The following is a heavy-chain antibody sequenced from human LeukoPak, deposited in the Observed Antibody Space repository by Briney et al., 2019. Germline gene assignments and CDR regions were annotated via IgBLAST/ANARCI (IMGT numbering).Heavy chain of an antibody. V-gene: IGHV1-2*02. J-gene: IGHJ4*02. D-gene: IGHD3-22*01. CDR3: ARDPPDYYDSSGHDY. CDR1: GYIFTGYY. Sequence: ASVKVSCKASGYIFTGYYMHWVRQAPGQGLEWMGWINPNSGGTNYAQKFQGRVTMTRDTSISTAYMELSRLRSDDTAVYYCARDPPDYYDSSGHDYWGQGTLVTVSS. CDR2: INPNSGGT.